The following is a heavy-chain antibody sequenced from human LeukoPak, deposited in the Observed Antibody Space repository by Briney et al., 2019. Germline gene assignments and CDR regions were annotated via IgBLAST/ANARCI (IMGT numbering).Heavy chain of an antibody. V-gene: IGHV3-23*01. J-gene: IGHJ4*02. Sequence: PGGSLRLSCAASGFNFANHAMSWVRQTPGKGLEWVSAISGGGDITYYADSVTGRFTISRDNSKDTLFLQMHSLRPGDTAVYYCVREDTPATANYWGQGTLSPSPQ. CDR2: ISGGGDIT. D-gene: IGHD2-21*02. CDR1: GFNFANHA. CDR3: VREDTPATANY.